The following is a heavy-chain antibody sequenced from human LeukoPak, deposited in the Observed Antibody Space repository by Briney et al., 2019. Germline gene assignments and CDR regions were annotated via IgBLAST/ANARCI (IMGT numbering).Heavy chain of an antibody. Sequence: NTSETLSLTCTVSGGSIRSYYWSWIRQPPGKGLEWIGYIYYIGSTNYNPSLKSRVTISVDTSKNQFSLKLSSVTAADTAVYYCARMHYYDSSGYYRSLDSWGQGTLVTVSS. CDR1: GGSIRSYY. V-gene: IGHV4-59*01. CDR2: IYYIGST. J-gene: IGHJ4*02. CDR3: ARMHYYDSSGYYRSLDS. D-gene: IGHD3-22*01.